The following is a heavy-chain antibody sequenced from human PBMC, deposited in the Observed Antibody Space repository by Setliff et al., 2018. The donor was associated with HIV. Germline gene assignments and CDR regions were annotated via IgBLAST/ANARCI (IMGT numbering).Heavy chain of an antibody. D-gene: IGHD3-22*01. CDR1: GGSVSSSSSY. J-gene: IGHJ4*02. CDR2: VCYSRSS. CDR3: ARHGVDDTSANYFRFGVHDH. V-gene: IGHV4-39*01. Sequence: PSETLSLTCTVSGGSVSSSSSYWGWIRQPPGKGLEWIGNVCYSRSSYYNPSLKSRVPISVDTSKNQFSLKLSSVTAADTAVYYCARHGVDDTSANYFRFGVHDHWGQGTLVTVSS.